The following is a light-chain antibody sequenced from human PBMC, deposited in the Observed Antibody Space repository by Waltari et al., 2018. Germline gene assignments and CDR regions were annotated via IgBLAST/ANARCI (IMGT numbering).Light chain of an antibody. J-gene: IGLJ1*01. CDR1: SSDVCGYSY. V-gene: IGLV2-11*01. Sequence: QSALTQPRSVSGSPGQSVTISCTGTSSDVCGYSYVPWYQQNPGKAPKLMVFDVNRRPSGVPDRFSGSKSGNTASLTISGLQAEDEADYYCCSYAGSYTWVFGTGTKVTVL. CDR2: DVN. CDR3: CSYAGSYTWV.